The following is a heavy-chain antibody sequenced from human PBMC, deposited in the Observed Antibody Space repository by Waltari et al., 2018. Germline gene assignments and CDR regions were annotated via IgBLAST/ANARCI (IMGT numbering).Heavy chain of an antibody. V-gene: IGHV3-30-3*01. CDR1: GVTFSSHA. CDR2: ISYDGSNK. CDR3: ARDFPTYDFWSGYSNYYYYYGMDV. J-gene: IGHJ6*02. Sequence: QVQLVEPGGGVVQPGRSLRLPCAASGVTFSSHAMHWVRQARGKGLELVAVISYDGSNKYYADSVKGRFTISRDNSKNTLYLQMNSLRAEDTAVYYCARDFPTYDFWSGYSNYYYYYGMDVWGQGTTVTVSS. D-gene: IGHD3-3*01.